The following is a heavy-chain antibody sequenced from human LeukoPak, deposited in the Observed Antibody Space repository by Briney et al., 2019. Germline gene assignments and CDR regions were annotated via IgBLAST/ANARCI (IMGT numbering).Heavy chain of an antibody. Sequence: SETLSLTCAVYGGSFSGYYWSWLRQPPGKGLEWIGEINHSGSTKYNPSLKSRVTISGDTSKNQFSLKLSSVTAADTAVYYCARALKRYYYDSSGYYAHFDYWGQGTLVTVSS. V-gene: IGHV4-34*01. CDR1: GGSFSGYY. CDR2: INHSGST. J-gene: IGHJ4*02. CDR3: ARALKRYYYDSSGYYAHFDY. D-gene: IGHD3-22*01.